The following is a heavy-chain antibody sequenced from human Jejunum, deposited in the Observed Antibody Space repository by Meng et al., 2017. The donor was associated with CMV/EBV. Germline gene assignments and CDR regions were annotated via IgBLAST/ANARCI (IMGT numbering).Heavy chain of an antibody. CDR1: GFPFSNYY. CDR3: VRDILRVGITYYFDY. CDR2: ISGDGSDL. D-gene: IGHD1-26*01. J-gene: IGHJ4*02. Sequence: GFPFSNYYMSWIRLAPGEGLEWISYISGDGSDLFYGDSVRGRFTISRDNAKNSLYLQINSLRVEDTAVYYCVRDILRVGITYYFDYWGQGTLVTVSS. V-gene: IGHV3-11*04.